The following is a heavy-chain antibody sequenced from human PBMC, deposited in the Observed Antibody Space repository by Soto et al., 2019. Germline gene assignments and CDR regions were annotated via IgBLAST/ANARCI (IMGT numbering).Heavy chain of an antibody. J-gene: IGHJ3*02. D-gene: IGHD3-3*01. CDR3: ARGGGVGVAGSAAFDM. V-gene: IGHV1-2*02. CDR2: INPATGAA. Sequence: QLHLVQSGAVVKKPGASVTVSCSASGYPVTAYYMHWVRQAPGRGLEWMGGINPATGAAKYTQTFQGRVTMTRDTSAGTVFMGPGGLTSEDPAVFYCARGGGVGVAGSAAFDMWGQGTLVTVSS. CDR1: GYPVTAYY.